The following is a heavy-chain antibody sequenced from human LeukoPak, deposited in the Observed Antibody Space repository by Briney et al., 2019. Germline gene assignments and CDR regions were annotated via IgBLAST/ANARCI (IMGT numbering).Heavy chain of an antibody. CDR3: ATGRYWNDGFDY. V-gene: IGHV3-53*01. D-gene: IGHD1-1*01. Sequence: GGSLRLSCTVSGFSVSDNSMSWVRQAPGKGLEWVSFIYSGTTHYADSVKGRFSISRDNSKNTLYLQMNTLRAEDTAVYYCATGRYWNDGFDYWGQGTLVTVSS. J-gene: IGHJ4*02. CDR1: GFSVSDNS. CDR2: IYSGTT.